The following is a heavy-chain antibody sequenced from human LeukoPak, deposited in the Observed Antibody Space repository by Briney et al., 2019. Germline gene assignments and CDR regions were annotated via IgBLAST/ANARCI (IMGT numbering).Heavy chain of an antibody. CDR2: ISGSGGST. V-gene: IGHV3-23*01. CDR3: AKDREWFDY. D-gene: IGHD3-3*01. J-gene: IGHJ4*02. Sequence: GESLKISCAASGFTFSSYAMSWVRQAPGKGLEWVSAISGSGGSTYYADSVKGRFTISRDNSKNTLYLQMNSLRAEDTAVYYCAKDREWFDYWGQGTLVTVSS. CDR1: GFTFSSYA.